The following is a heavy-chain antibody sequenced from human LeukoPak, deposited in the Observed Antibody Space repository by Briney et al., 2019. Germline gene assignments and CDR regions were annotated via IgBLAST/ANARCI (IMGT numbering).Heavy chain of an antibody. CDR3: ARIAAGPEYGMDV. CDR2: IYYSGST. Sequence: SETLSLTCTVSGGSISSYYWSWIRQPPGKGLEWIGYIYYSGSTNYNPSLKSRVTISVDTSKNQFSLKLSSVTAADTAVYYCARIAAGPEYGMDVWGQGTTVTVSS. V-gene: IGHV4-59*08. D-gene: IGHD6-13*01. CDR1: GGSISSYY. J-gene: IGHJ6*02.